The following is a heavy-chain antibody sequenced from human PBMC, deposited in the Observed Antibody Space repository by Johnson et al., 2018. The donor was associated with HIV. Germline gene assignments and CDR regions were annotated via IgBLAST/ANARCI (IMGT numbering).Heavy chain of an antibody. V-gene: IGHV3-20*04. D-gene: IGHD6-6*01. CDR2: INWNGGSA. J-gene: IGHJ3*02. Sequence: VQLVESGGGVVRPGGSLRLSCAASGFTVDDYGMSWVRQAPGTGLEWVSGINWNGGSAGYADSVKGRFTISRDNAKTSLSLQMNRLRAEDTALYYCARARYSGSSGAFDIWGQGTMVTVSS. CDR1: GFTVDDYG. CDR3: ARARYSGSSGAFDI.